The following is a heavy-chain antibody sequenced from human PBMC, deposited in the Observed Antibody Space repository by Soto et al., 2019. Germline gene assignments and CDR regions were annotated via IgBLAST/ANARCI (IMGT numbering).Heavy chain of an antibody. V-gene: IGHV1-18*01. D-gene: IGHD3-3*01. CDR2: ISAYNGNT. CDR3: ARPPYYDFWSGLYFDY. CDR1: GYTFTSYG. Sequence: GASVKVSCKASGYTFTSYGISWVRQAPGQGLEWMGWISAYNGNTNYAQKLQGRVTMTTDTSTSTAYMELRSLRSDDTAVYYCARPPYYDFWSGLYFDYWGQGTLVTVSS. J-gene: IGHJ4*02.